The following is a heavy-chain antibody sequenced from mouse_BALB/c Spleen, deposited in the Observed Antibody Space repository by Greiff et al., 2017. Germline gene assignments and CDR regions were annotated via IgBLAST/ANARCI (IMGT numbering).Heavy chain of an antibody. CDR1: GFTFSSYG. J-gene: IGHJ2*01. V-gene: IGHV5-6-3*01. CDR3: ARGEYGNDY. D-gene: IGHD2-10*02. Sequence: EVHLVESGGGLVQPGGSLKLSCAASGFTFSSYGMSWVRQTPDKRLELVATINSNGGSTYYPDSVKGRFTISRDNAKNTLYLQMSSLKSEDTAMYYCARGEYGNDYWGQGTTLTVSS. CDR2: INSNGGST.